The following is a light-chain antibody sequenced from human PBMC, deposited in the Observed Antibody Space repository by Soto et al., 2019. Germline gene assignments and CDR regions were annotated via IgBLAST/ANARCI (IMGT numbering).Light chain of an antibody. V-gene: IGKV3-15*01. CDR3: QEYNQLLMFT. CDR2: GAS. Sequence: EIVMSKSPATLSVSPGERATLSCRASQSVSYKLAWYQQKPGQAPRLLIYGASSRATGIPARFSGSGSGTEFTLTISSLQSEDFAVYYCQEYNQLLMFTFGQG. J-gene: IGKJ2*01. CDR1: QSVSYK.